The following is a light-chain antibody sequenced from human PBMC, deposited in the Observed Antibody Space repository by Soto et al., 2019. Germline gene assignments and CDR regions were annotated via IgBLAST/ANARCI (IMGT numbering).Light chain of an antibody. J-gene: IGKJ1*01. CDR3: QQYNNYFSWT. Sequence: DIQMTQSPSTLSASVGDRVTITCRASQSISIWLACYQQKPGKAPNILIYDASTLVSGVPSRFSGSGSGTEFTLTISSLQPDDFATYYCQQYNNYFSWTFGQGTKVDIK. CDR1: QSISIW. V-gene: IGKV1-5*01. CDR2: DAS.